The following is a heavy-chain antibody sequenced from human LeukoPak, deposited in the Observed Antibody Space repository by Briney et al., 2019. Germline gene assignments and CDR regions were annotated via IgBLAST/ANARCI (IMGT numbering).Heavy chain of an antibody. CDR2: IYYSWST. D-gene: IGHD6-13*01. V-gene: IGHV4-59*01. CDR3: ARVVYSSSWYEDY. Sequence: ASETLSLTCTVSGGSISSYYWSWIRQPPGKGLEWIGSIYYSWSTYYNPSLKSRVTISVDTSKNQFSLKLSSVTAADTAVYYCARVVYSSSWYEDYWGQGTLVTVSS. CDR1: GGSISSYY. J-gene: IGHJ4*02.